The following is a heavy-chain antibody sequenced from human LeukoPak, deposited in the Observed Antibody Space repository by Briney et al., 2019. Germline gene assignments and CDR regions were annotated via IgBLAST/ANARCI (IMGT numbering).Heavy chain of an antibody. CDR2: ISSSSSNI. J-gene: IGHJ4*02. CDR1: GFTFSHYS. Sequence: GGSLRLSCAASGFTFSHYSMNWVRQAPGKGLEWVSSISSSSSNINYAGSVKGRFTVSRDNAKNSLFLQMNSLRAEDTAVYYCAKAGREMATTSFDYWGQGTLVTVSS. V-gene: IGHV3-21*06. D-gene: IGHD5-12*01. CDR3: AKAGREMATTSFDY.